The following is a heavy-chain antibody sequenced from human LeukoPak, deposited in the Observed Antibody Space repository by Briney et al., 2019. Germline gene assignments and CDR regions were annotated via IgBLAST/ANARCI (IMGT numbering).Heavy chain of an antibody. J-gene: IGHJ3*02. Sequence: SETLSLTCTVSGGSLSSYYWSWIRQPPGKGLEWLGYINSSGSTNYNPSLKSRVTISVDTCKNQFSLKLSSVTDADTAVYYCAGLHERRAFDIWGQGTMVTVSS. V-gene: IGHV4-4*09. CDR3: AGLHERRAFDI. D-gene: IGHD5-24*01. CDR2: INSSGST. CDR1: GGSLSSYY.